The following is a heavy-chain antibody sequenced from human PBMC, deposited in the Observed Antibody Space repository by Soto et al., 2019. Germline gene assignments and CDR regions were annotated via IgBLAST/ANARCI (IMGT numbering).Heavy chain of an antibody. Sequence: QITLKESGPTLVKPTQTLTLTCTFSGFSLSTSGVGVGWIRQPPGKALEWLALIYWDDDKRYSPSLKSRLTITKDPPKNQVVLTTTKMDPVDTATYYSAHRLSRSGGCCQRPFDSWGQGALVTVSS. J-gene: IGHJ4*02. CDR3: AHRLSRSGGCCQRPFDS. V-gene: IGHV2-5*02. D-gene: IGHD2-15*01. CDR1: GFSLSTSGVG. CDR2: IYWDDDK.